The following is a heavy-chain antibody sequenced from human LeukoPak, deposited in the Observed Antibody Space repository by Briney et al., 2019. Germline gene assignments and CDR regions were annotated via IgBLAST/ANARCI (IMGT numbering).Heavy chain of an antibody. CDR3: ATRRLSIAARQDAFDI. V-gene: IGHV1-69*13. D-gene: IGHD6-6*01. CDR1: GGTFSSYA. CDR2: IIPIFGTA. Sequence: GASVKVSCKASGGTFSSYAISWVRQAPGQGLEWIGGIIPIFGTANYAQKFQGRVTITADESTSTAYMELSSLRSEDTAVYYCATRRLSIAARQDAFDIWGQGTMVTVSS. J-gene: IGHJ3*02.